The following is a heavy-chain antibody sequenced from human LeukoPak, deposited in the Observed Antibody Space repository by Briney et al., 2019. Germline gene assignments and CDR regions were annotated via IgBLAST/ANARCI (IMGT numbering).Heavy chain of an antibody. CDR1: GGSISSGDYY. J-gene: IGHJ4*02. CDR2: IYYSGST. D-gene: IGHD6-13*01. Sequence: PSETLSLTCTVSGGSISSGDYYWSWIRQPPGKGLEWIGYIYYSGSTYSNPSLKSRVTISVDTSKNQFSLKLSSVTAADTAVYYCARIKEGEGYSSSWYVAYWGQGTLVTVSS. CDR3: ARIKEGEGYSSSWYVAY. V-gene: IGHV4-30-4*08.